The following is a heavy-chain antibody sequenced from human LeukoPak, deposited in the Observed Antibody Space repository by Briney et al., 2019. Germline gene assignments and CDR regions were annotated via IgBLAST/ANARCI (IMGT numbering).Heavy chain of an antibody. J-gene: IGHJ4*02. CDR2: IKQDGSEI. CDR1: GFTLSTYW. V-gene: IGHV3-7*01. CDR3: ARASFQRWLQLGGD. Sequence: GGSLRLSCAASGFTLSTYWMSWVRQAPGKGLEWVANIKQDGSEIYYVDSVKGRFTISRDNAKNSLYLQMNSLRDEDTAVYYCARASFQRWLQLGGDWGQGALVTVSP. D-gene: IGHD5-24*01.